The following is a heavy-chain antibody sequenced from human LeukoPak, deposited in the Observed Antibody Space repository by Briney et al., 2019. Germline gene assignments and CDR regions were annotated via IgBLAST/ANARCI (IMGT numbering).Heavy chain of an antibody. D-gene: IGHD5-24*01. CDR3: ARDRRDGYKSLGFDY. J-gene: IGHJ4*02. CDR1: GGTFGSYA. Sequence: SVKVSCKVSGGTFGSYAISWVRQVPGQGFEWVGRIIPILDITNYAQKFQGRVSITADKSTNTAYMELSSLRSEDTAMYYCARDRRDGYKSLGFDYWGQGTLVSVSS. CDR2: IIPILDIT. V-gene: IGHV1-69*04.